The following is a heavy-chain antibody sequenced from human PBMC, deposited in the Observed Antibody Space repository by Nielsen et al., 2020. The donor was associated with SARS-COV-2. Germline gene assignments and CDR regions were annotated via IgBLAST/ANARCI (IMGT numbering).Heavy chain of an antibody. CDR2: INHSGST. J-gene: IGHJ5*02. CDR1: GGSFSGYY. Sequence: SETLSLTCAVYGGSFSGYYWSWIRQPPGKGLEWIGEINHSGSTNYNPSPKSRVTISVDTSKNQFSLKLSSVTAADTAVYYCARGGFQRWFGDLDWFDPWGQGTLVTVSS. V-gene: IGHV4-34*01. D-gene: IGHD3-10*01. CDR3: ARGGFQRWFGDLDWFDP.